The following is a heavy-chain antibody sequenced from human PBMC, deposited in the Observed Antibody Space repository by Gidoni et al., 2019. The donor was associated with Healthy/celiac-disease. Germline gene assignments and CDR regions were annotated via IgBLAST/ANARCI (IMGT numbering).Heavy chain of an antibody. Sequence: QVQLLESGGGLVKPGGSLRLSCAASAFPFSDYYMSWIRQAPGKGLEWVSYISSSSSYTNYAESGKGRFTISRDNAKNSLYLQMNSLRAEDTAVYYCARGPPYYGSGSAYWYFDLWGRGTLVTVSS. J-gene: IGHJ2*01. V-gene: IGHV3-11*03. CDR3: ARGPPYYGSGSAYWYFDL. CDR2: ISSSSSYT. CDR1: AFPFSDYY. D-gene: IGHD3-10*01.